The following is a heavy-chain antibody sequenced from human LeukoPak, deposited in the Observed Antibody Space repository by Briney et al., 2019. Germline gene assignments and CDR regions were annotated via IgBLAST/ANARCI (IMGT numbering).Heavy chain of an antibody. CDR1: KFTFSNYG. J-gene: IGHJ1*01. V-gene: IGHV3-30*03. Sequence: PGGSLRLSCTASKFTFSNYGMQWVRQAPGKGLEWVAVISYDGSNKYYADSVKGRFTISRDNSKNTLYLQMNSLRAEDTAVYYCARSRRDGFDWGQGTLVTVSS. D-gene: IGHD5-24*01. CDR2: ISYDGSNK. CDR3: ARSRRDGFD.